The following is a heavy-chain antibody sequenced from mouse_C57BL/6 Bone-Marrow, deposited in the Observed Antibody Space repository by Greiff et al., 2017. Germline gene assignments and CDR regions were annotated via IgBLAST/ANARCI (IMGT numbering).Heavy chain of an antibody. CDR2: IDPEDGDT. CDR3: TTFHGSSFWFAY. Sequence: EVQLQESGAELVRPGASVKLSCTASGFNIKDYYMHWVKQRPEQGLEWIGRIDPEDGDTEYAPKFQGKATMTADTSSNTAYLQLRSLTSEETAVYYCTTFHGSSFWFAYWGQGTLVTVSA. CDR1: GFNIKDYY. V-gene: IGHV14-1*01. D-gene: IGHD1-1*01. J-gene: IGHJ3*01.